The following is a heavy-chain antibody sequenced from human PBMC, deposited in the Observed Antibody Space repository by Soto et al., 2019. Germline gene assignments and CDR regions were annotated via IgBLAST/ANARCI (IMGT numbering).Heavy chain of an antibody. CDR1: GYTFTSYS. V-gene: IGHV1-46*04. D-gene: IGHD3-10*01. CDR3: TNLHYFGSEF. Sequence: ASVKVSCKASGYTFTSYSMHWVRQAPGQGLEWMGIINPSGDGRTKSYADSVKGRFTLSRDNAKNSLYLEMNTLRVDDTAVYYCTNLHYFGSEFWGQGAQVTVSS. CDR2: INPSGDGRT. J-gene: IGHJ4*02.